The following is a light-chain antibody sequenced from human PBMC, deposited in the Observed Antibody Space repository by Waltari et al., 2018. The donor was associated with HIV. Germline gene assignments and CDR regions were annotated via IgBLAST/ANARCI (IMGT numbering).Light chain of an antibody. V-gene: IGLV2-14*01. CDR2: DVS. CDR3: SSYTSSSTPVV. Sequence: QSALTQPASVSGSPGQSITISCTGTSSDIGTYNYVSWYQQHPGKAPKLMIYDVSNRPSGVSNLFSGSKSGNTASRTISGLQAEDEADYYCSSYTSSSTPVVFGGGTKLTVL. CDR1: SSDIGTYNY. J-gene: IGLJ2*01.